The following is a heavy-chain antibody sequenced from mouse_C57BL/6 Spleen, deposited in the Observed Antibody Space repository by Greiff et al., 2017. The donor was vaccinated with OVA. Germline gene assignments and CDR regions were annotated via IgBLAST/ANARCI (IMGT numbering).Heavy chain of an antibody. CDR2: ISDGGSYT. CDR3: ARDQDGSNYDWYFDV. V-gene: IGHV5-4*01. Sequence: EVKLEESGGGLVKPGGSLKLSCAASGFTFSSYAMSWVRQTPEKRLEWVATISDGGSYTYYPDNVKGRFTISRDNAKNNLYLQMSHLKSEDTAMYYCARDQDGSNYDWYFDVWGTGTTVTVSS. J-gene: IGHJ1*03. CDR1: GFTFSSYA. D-gene: IGHD2-5*01.